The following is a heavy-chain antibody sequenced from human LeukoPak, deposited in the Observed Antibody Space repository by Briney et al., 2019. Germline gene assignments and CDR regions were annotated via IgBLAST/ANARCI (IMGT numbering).Heavy chain of an antibody. Sequence: PSETLSLTCTVSGVSISSSGYYWGWIRQPPGKGLEWIGSIYYGGSTYSNPPLRSRVTISVDTSKNQFSLKLSSVTAADTAVYYCAARDGPGRPLGPWGQGTLVTVSS. CDR1: GVSISSSGYY. CDR3: AARDGPGRPLGP. V-gene: IGHV4-39*01. CDR2: IYYGGST. J-gene: IGHJ5*02. D-gene: IGHD3-10*01.